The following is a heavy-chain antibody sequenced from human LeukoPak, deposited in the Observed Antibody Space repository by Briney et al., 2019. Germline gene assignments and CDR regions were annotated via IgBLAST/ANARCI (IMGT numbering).Heavy chain of an antibody. J-gene: IGHJ6*02. Sequence: ASVKVSCKASGYTFTSNYIHWVRQAPGQGLEWMGIINPSGGSINYAQKLQGRVTMTRNTSTSTVYMELSSLGSEDTAVYYCARWRSGDTVGMDVRGQGTTVTVSS. D-gene: IGHD5-12*01. CDR1: GYTFTSNY. CDR2: INPSGGSI. CDR3: ARWRSGDTVGMDV. V-gene: IGHV1-46*01.